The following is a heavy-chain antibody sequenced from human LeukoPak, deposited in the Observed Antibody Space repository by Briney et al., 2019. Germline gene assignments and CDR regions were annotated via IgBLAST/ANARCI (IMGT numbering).Heavy chain of an antibody. Sequence: PGGSLRLSCAASGFTFSSYAMSWVRQAPGKGLEWVSAISGSGGSTYYADSVKGRFTISRDNSKNTLYLQMNSLRAEDTAVYYCAKGVGPRTVDIVATTLDYWGQGTLVTVSS. J-gene: IGHJ4*02. CDR2: ISGSGGST. D-gene: IGHD5-12*01. CDR3: AKGVGPRTVDIVATTLDY. CDR1: GFTFSSYA. V-gene: IGHV3-23*01.